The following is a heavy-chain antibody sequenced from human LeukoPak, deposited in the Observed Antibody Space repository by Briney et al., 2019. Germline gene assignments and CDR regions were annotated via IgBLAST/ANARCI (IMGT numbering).Heavy chain of an antibody. D-gene: IGHD2-2*01. Sequence: GGSLRLSCAASGFPFSSYAMSWVRQAPGKGLEWVSTLSGSGGSTFYADSVKGRFTISRDNSKNTLYLQMNSLRAEDTAVYYCAKDWGIIVPAAMFFDYWGQGTLVTVSS. CDR1: GFPFSSYA. CDR3: AKDWGIIVPAAMFFDY. J-gene: IGHJ4*02. V-gene: IGHV3-23*01. CDR2: LSGSGGST.